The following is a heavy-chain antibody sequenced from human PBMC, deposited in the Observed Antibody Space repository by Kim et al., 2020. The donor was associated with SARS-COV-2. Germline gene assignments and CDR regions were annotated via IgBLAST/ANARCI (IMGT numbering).Heavy chain of an antibody. J-gene: IGHJ4*02. V-gene: IGHV5-51*01. D-gene: IGHD2-15*01. Sequence: RYSPSFQGQVTISADKSISTAYLQWSSLKASDTAMYYCATGGGRDYYFDYWGQGTLVTVSS. CDR3: ATGGGRDYYFDY.